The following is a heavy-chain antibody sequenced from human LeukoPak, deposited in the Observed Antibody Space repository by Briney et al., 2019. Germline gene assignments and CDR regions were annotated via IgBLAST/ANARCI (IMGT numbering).Heavy chain of an antibody. V-gene: IGHV4-61*08. CDR3: AGESIAVAGSYFDY. Sequence: SETLSLTCTVSGGSISSGGYYWSWIRQHPGKGLEWIGYIYYSGSTNYNPSLKSRVTISVDTSKNQFSLKLSSVTAADTAVYYCAGESIAVAGSYFDYWGQGTLVTVSS. CDR2: IYYSGST. CDR1: GGSISSGGYY. D-gene: IGHD6-19*01. J-gene: IGHJ4*02.